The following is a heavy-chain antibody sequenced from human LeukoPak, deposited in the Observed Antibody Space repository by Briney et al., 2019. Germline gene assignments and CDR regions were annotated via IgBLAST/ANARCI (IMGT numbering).Heavy chain of an antibody. CDR2: INPNSGGT. D-gene: IGHD3-10*01. J-gene: IGHJ4*02. CDR1: GYTFTGYY. CDR3: ARGGILWFGELLYYFDY. Sequence: ASVKVSCKASGYTFTGYYMHWVRQAPGQGLEWMGWINPNSGGTNYAQKFQGRVTMTRDTSISTAYMELSRLRSDDTAVYYCARGGILWFGELLYYFDYWGQGTLVTVSS. V-gene: IGHV1-2*02.